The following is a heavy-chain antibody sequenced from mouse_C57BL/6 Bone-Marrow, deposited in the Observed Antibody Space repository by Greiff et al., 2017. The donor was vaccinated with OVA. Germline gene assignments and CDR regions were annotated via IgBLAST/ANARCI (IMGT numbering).Heavy chain of an antibody. CDR1: GYTFTSYW. J-gene: IGHJ1*03. CDR3: VGRWYFDV. V-gene: IGHV1-7*01. Sequence: VQLQQSGAELAKPGASVKLSCKASGYTFTSYWMHWVKQRPGQGLEWIGYINPSSGYTKYNQKFKYKATLPADKSSSTAYMQLSSLTYEDSAVYYCVGRWYFDVWGTGTTVTVSS. CDR2: INPSSGYT.